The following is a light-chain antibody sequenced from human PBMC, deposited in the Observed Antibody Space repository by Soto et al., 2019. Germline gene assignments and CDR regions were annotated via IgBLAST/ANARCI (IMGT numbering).Light chain of an antibody. CDR1: QTVNIR. V-gene: IGKV3-11*01. CDR2: HTS. Sequence: ELVLTQSPATLSSSHGERATVSFRASQTVNIRLAWYQHKPGQAPRLLIYHTSNRATGIPARFSGSGSGTEFTLTIRSLQSEDFAVYYCQQYNNWPPITCGQGPRRAIK. J-gene: IGKJ5*01. CDR3: QQYNNWPPIT.